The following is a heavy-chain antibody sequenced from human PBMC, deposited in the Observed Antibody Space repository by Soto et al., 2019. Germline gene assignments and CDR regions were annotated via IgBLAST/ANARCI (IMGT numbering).Heavy chain of an antibody. CDR3: ARDEQLALDY. V-gene: IGHV3-30-3*01. J-gene: IGHJ4*02. Sequence: ASGGGVVQPGRSLRLSCAASGFTFSSYAMHWVRQAPGKGLEWVAVISYDGTNKYYADSVKGRFTISRDNSKDTLYLQMNSLRAEDTAVYYCARDEQLALDYWGQGTLVTVSS. CDR2: ISYDGTNK. CDR1: GFTFSSYA. D-gene: IGHD6-6*01.